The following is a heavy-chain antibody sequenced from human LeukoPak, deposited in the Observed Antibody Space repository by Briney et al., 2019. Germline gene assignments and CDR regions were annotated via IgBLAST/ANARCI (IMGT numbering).Heavy chain of an antibody. J-gene: IGHJ4*02. CDR3: AKDYAPFMIVVVNPFDY. Sequence: SQTLSLTCTISGDSVSSNSAAWNWIRQSPSRGLEWLGRTYYRSKWYNDYAVSVKSRITINPDTSKNQFSLQLNSVTPEDTAVYYCAKDYAPFMIVVVNPFDYWGQGTLVTVSS. CDR2: TYYRSKWYN. V-gene: IGHV6-1*01. D-gene: IGHD3-22*01. CDR1: GDSVSSNSAA.